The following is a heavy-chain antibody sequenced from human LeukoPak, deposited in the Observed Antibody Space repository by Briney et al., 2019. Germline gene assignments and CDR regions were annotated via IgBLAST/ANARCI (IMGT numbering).Heavy chain of an antibody. CDR2: ISSGGRTI. CDR3: ARPVVAATTPDTFDI. CDR1: GFTFSSYS. D-gene: IGHD2-15*01. J-gene: IGHJ3*02. Sequence: GGSLRLSCAASGFTFSSYSMNWVRQAPGKGLEWVSYISSGGRTIYYADSVKGRFTMSRDNAKNSLYLQMNSLRAEDTAVYYCARPVVAATTPDTFDIWGQGTMVTVSS. V-gene: IGHV3-48*04.